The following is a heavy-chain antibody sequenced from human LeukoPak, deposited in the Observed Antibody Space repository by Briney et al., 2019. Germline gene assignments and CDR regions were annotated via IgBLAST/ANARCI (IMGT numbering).Heavy chain of an antibody. V-gene: IGHV3-23*01. CDR2: ISESGTGT. Sequence: GGSLRLSGTGSGLTFSKYAMSWVRQAPGKGLEWVSAISESGTGTYYADSVKGRFTTSRDNSKNTLSLHMNSLRADDTAVYYCAKDIAQGYTFGSIEEDYWGQGTLVTVSS. J-gene: IGHJ4*02. CDR1: GLTFSKYA. CDR3: AKDIAQGYTFGSIEEDY. D-gene: IGHD5-18*01.